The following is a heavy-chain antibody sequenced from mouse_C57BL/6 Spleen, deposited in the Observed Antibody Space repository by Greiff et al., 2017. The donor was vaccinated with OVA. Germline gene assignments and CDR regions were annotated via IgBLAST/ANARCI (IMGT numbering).Heavy chain of an antibody. Sequence: QVQLQQSGAELVRPGASVTLSCKASGYTFTDYEMHWVKQTPVHGLEWIGAIDPETGGTAYNQKFKGKAILTADKSSSTAYMELRSLTSEDSAVYYCTIPRYDYDVGYYATDYWGQGTSVTVSS. D-gene: IGHD2-4*01. J-gene: IGHJ4*01. CDR2: IDPETGGT. CDR1: GYTFTDYE. CDR3: TIPRYDYDVGYYATDY. V-gene: IGHV1-15*01.